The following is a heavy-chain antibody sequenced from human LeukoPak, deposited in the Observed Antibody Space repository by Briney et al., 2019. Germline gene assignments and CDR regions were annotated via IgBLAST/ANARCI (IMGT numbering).Heavy chain of an antibody. CDR1: GFTFSSYA. CDR2: ISGSGGST. D-gene: IGHD2-2*01. CDR3: AKDSRRNYFDY. V-gene: IGHV3-23*01. Sequence: GVSLRLSCAASGFTFSSYAMSWVRQAPGKGLEWVSAISGSGGSTYYADSVKGRFTISRDNSKNTLCLQMSSLRAEDTAVYYCAKDSRRNYFDYWGQGTLVTVSS. J-gene: IGHJ4*02.